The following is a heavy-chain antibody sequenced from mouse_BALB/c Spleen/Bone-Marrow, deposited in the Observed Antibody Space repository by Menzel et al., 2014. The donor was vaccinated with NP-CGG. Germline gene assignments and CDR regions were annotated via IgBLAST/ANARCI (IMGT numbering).Heavy chain of an antibody. Sequence: EVQLVESGGGLVQPGGSLKLSCTASGFTFSSYSMSWVRQTPEKRLEWVAYISNGGGSTYYPDAVKGRFTISRDNAKNSPYLQMSSLKSEDTAMYYCTRHGEVRRFYYALDYWGQGTSVTVSS. J-gene: IGHJ4*01. CDR1: GFTFSSYS. CDR3: TRHGEVRRFYYALDY. CDR2: ISNGGGST. V-gene: IGHV5-12-2*01. D-gene: IGHD2-14*01.